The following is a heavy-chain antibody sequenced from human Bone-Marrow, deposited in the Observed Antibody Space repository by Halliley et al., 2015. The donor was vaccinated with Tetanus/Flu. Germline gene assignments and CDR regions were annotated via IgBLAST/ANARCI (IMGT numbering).Heavy chain of an antibody. J-gene: IGHJ4*02. CDR1: GFTFEDYA. D-gene: IGHD3-16*01. CDR2: ISGDGDVT. Sequence: RLSCAASGFTFEDYAMHWVRQTPGKGLEWVSLISGDGDVTDYADPVKSRFSISRDNSKNSVYLRMNSLRPEDTALYFCARGGFTFGERIFDFWGQGTLVTVSS. CDR3: ARGGFTFGERIFDF. V-gene: IGHV3-43D*04.